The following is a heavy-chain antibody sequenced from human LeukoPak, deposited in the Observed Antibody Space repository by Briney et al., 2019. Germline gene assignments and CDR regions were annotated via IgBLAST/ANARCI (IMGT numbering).Heavy chain of an antibody. J-gene: IGHJ6*03. Sequence: SETLSLTCAVYGGSFSGYYWSWIRQPPGKGLEWIGEINHSGSTNYNPSLKSRVTISVDTSKNQFSLKLSSVTAADTAVYYCARQGVAAPYYYYYMDVWGKGTTVTVSS. CDR3: ARQGVAAPYYYYYMDV. CDR2: INHSGST. V-gene: IGHV4-34*01. D-gene: IGHD6-19*01. CDR1: GGSFSGYY.